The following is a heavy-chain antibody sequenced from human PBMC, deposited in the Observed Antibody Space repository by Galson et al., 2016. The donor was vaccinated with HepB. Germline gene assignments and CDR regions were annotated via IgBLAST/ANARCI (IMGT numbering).Heavy chain of an antibody. CDR1: GYTFGSYG. CDR2: ISAYNENT. Sequence: SVKVSCKASGYTFGSYGISWVRQAPGQGLEWMGWISAYNENTFYAQNFQGRVTMTTDTSTSTAYMELRSLRSDDTAVYYCATVVVAATNWFDPWGQGTLVTVSP. D-gene: IGHD2-15*01. V-gene: IGHV1-18*01. CDR3: ATVVVAATNWFDP. J-gene: IGHJ5*02.